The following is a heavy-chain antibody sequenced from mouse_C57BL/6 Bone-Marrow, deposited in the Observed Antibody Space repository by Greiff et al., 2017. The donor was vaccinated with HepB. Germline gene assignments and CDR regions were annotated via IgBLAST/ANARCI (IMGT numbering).Heavy chain of an antibody. V-gene: IGHV10-1*01. Sequence: EVKLVESGGGLVQPKGSLKLSCAASGFSFNTYAMNWVRQAPGKGLEWVARIRSKSNNYATYYADSVKDRFTISRDDSESMLYLQMNNLKSEDTAMYYCVRHEDYDWFAYWGQGTLVTVSA. CDR2: IRSKSNNYAT. J-gene: IGHJ3*01. CDR3: VRHEDYDWFAY. CDR1: GFSFNTYA. D-gene: IGHD2-4*01.